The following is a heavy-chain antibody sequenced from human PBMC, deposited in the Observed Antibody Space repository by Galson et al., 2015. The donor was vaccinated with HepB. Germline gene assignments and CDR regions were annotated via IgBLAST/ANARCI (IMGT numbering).Heavy chain of an antibody. CDR3: ARAKFAY. J-gene: IGHJ4*02. V-gene: IGHV3-74*01. CDR2: LNRDGSST. CDR1: GFTVSTSW. Sequence: SLRLACAASGFTVSTSWMHWVRQAPGKGLVGVSRLNRDGSSTRYVDSVNGRFTGSRDNAKNTLYLQMNSLRAEDTAVYYCARAKFAYWGQGTLVTVSS.